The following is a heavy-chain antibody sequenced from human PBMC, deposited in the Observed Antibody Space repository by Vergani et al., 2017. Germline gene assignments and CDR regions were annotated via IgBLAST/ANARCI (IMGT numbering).Heavy chain of an antibody. Sequence: EVQLLESGGGLVQPGGSLRLSCEASGFSFPGYAMSWVRQAPGKGLEWVSSVSGSSATPYYADSVKGRFIISRDNSKNTLHLQMNSLRAEDTAVYYCARDSPLVVPAAIFYYYYGMDVWGQGTTVTVSS. CDR2: VSGSSATP. CDR1: GFSFPGYA. J-gene: IGHJ6*02. CDR3: ARDSPLVVPAAIFYYYYGMDV. D-gene: IGHD2-2*01. V-gene: IGHV3-23*01.